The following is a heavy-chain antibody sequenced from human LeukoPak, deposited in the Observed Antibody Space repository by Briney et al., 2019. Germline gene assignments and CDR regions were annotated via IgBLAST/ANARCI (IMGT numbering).Heavy chain of an antibody. D-gene: IGHD3-16*01. Sequence: GGSLRLSCAASGFTFSSYWMSWVRQAPGKGLEWVANIKQDGSEKYYVDSVKGRFTISRDNSKNTLYLQMSSLRPEDTAVYYCASGGFSYFFDYWGQGTLVTVSS. V-gene: IGHV3-7*01. CDR1: GFTFSSYW. J-gene: IGHJ4*02. CDR2: IKQDGSEK. CDR3: ASGGFSYFFDY.